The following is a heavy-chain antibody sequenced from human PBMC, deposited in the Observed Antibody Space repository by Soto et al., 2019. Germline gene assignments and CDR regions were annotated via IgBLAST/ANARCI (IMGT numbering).Heavy chain of an antibody. J-gene: IGHJ4*02. CDR2: IIPIFGTA. Sequence: GTSVKVSCKASGGTFSSYAISWVRQAPGQGLEWMGGIIPIFGTANYAQKFQGRVTITADEPTSTAYMELSSLRSEDTAVYYCARDRGPYYYDSSGYYFDYWGQGTLVTVSS. V-gene: IGHV1-69*13. D-gene: IGHD3-22*01. CDR1: GGTFSSYA. CDR3: ARDRGPYYYDSSGYYFDY.